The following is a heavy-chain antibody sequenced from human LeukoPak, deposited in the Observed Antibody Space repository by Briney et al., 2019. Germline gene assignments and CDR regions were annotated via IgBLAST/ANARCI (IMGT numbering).Heavy chain of an antibody. CDR2: ISTYNGDT. CDR3: ARGRGSTSRY. J-gene: IGHJ4*02. CDR1: GYTFTGYG. V-gene: IGHV1-18*01. D-gene: IGHD5-12*01. Sequence: ASVKVSCKASGYTFTGYGITWVRQAPGQGLEWMGWISTYNGDTNYAQSLQGRVTMTTDTSTCTAYMELRNLRSGDTAVYYCARGRGSTSRYWGQGTLVTVSS.